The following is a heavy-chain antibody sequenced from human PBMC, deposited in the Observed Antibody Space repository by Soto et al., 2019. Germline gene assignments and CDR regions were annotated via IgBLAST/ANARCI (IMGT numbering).Heavy chain of an antibody. CDR3: ARGLVPGYTGFSDY. V-gene: IGHV1-18*01. J-gene: IGHJ4*02. Sequence: ASVKVSCKTSGYTFSNYGINWVRQAPGQGLEWMGWISAYNGNTNFAQKLQGRVSLTTDTSSTTAYMELRSLTSDDTAVYYCARGLVPGYTGFSDYWGQGTLVTSPQ. D-gene: IGHD5-12*01. CDR2: ISAYNGNT. CDR1: GYTFSNYG.